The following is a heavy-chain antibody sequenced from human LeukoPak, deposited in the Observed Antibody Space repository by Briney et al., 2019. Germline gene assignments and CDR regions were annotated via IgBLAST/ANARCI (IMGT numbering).Heavy chain of an antibody. V-gene: IGHV4-39*01. CDR2: IYYSGST. D-gene: IGHD6-6*01. J-gene: IGHJ4*02. Sequence: SETLSLTCTVSGGSISSSSYYWGWIRQPPGKGLEWIGSIYYSGSTYYNPSLKSRVTISVDTSKNQFSLKLSSVTAADTAVYYCARARPPSDSTHFDYWGQGTLVTVSS. CDR3: ARARPPSDSTHFDY. CDR1: GGSISSSSYY.